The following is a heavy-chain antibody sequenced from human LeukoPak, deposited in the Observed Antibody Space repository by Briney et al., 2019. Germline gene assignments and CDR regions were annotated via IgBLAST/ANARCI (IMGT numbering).Heavy chain of an antibody. CDR2: ISSSGSTI. J-gene: IGHJ4*02. CDR3: ARSAVVTAILLVY. D-gene: IGHD2-21*02. V-gene: IGHV3-48*04. Sequence: QPGGSLRLSCAASGFTFSSYSMNWVRQAPGKGLEWVSYISSSGSTIYYADSVKGRFTISRDNAKNSLYLQMNSLRAEDTAVYYCARSAVVTAILLVYWGQGTLVTVSS. CDR1: GFTFSSYS.